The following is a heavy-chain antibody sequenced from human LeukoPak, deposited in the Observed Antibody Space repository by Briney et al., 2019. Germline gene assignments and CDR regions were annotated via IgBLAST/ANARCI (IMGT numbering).Heavy chain of an antibody. V-gene: IGHV3-74*01. CDR2: IKDDGSTT. D-gene: IGHD2-8*01. Sequence: GGSLRLSCAVSGFTFGSRWMHWVRHAPGKGLVWVALIKDDGSTTSYADSVKGRFTASRDDAKNTVYLQMSSLRAEDTAVYYCHPLAYVTNWGQGTLVTVSS. J-gene: IGHJ4*02. CDR1: GFTFGSRW. CDR3: HPLAYVTN.